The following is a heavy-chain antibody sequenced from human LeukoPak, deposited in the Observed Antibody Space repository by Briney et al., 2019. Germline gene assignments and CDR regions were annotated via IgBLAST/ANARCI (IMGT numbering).Heavy chain of an antibody. Sequence: GGSLRLSCAASGFTFSSYAMSWVRQAPGKGLEWVSAISGSGGSTYYADSVEGRLTISRDNSKNTLYLQMNSLRAEDTAVYYCAKDRYSSSWYGNYYFDYWGQGTLVTVSS. J-gene: IGHJ4*02. CDR3: AKDRYSSSWYGNYYFDY. D-gene: IGHD6-13*01. V-gene: IGHV3-23*01. CDR2: ISGSGGST. CDR1: GFTFSSYA.